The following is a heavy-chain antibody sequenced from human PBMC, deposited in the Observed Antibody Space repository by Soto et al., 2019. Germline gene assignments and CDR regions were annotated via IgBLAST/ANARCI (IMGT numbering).Heavy chain of an antibody. D-gene: IGHD5-12*01. Sequence: QVQLVQSGAEVKSPGASVKVSCMASGYTFTDYHLHWVRQAPGQGLEWMGWINPNTGGTNFAQKFLGRVTMTRDTSVTTVQMELSRLTSDDTATYYCARGGRDGYITWGQGTLLTVSS. J-gene: IGHJ4*02. CDR1: GYTFTDYH. CDR2: INPNTGGT. CDR3: ARGGRDGYIT. V-gene: IGHV1-2*02.